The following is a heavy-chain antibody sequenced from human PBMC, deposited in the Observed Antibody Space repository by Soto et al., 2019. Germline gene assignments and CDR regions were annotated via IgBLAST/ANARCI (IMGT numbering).Heavy chain of an antibody. D-gene: IGHD2-21*02. CDR3: AKGFIVVVTAIRPDDNFDV. CDR1: GFTFNTYA. J-gene: IGHJ3*01. V-gene: IGHV3-23*01. CDR2: ISGSGGTI. Sequence: GGSLRLSCAASGFTFNTYAMNWVRQAPGKGLEWVASISGSGGTINYADSVKGRFTTSRDTSKNTLYLQMNSLSAEDTAVYYCAKGFIVVVTAIRPDDNFDVWGQGTMVTVS.